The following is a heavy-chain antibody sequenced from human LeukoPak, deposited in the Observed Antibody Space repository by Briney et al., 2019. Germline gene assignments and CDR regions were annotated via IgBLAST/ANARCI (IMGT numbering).Heavy chain of an antibody. CDR1: GFTFSSYE. Sequence: GGSLRLSCAASGFTFSSYEMNWVRQAPGKGLEWVSYISSSGSTIYYADSVKGRFTISRDNAKNSLYLQMNSLRAEDTAVYYCAGQASIAAAGTYYYYMDVWGKGTTVTISS. J-gene: IGHJ6*03. CDR2: ISSSGSTI. V-gene: IGHV3-48*03. D-gene: IGHD6-13*01. CDR3: AGQASIAAAGTYYYYMDV.